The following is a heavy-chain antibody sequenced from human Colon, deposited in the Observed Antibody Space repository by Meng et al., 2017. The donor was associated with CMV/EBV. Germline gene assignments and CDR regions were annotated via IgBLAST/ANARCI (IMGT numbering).Heavy chain of an antibody. D-gene: IGHD3-16*01. V-gene: IGHV3-30*04. CDR2: ISYDGSNK. Sequence: GESLKISCTATGFSLRASAMFWVRQPPGKGLEWVAVISYDGSNKYYPDSVKGRFTVSRDNAKNSLYLQMNSLRVEDTALYYCRTGHYDRAWGHGTLVTVSS. CDR1: GFSLRASA. J-gene: IGHJ5*01. CDR3: RTGHYDRA.